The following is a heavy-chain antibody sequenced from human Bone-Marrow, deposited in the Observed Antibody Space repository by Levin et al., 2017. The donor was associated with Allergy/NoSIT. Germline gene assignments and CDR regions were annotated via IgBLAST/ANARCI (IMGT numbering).Heavy chain of an antibody. CDR1: GGSFSGYY. Sequence: SETLSLTCAVYGGSFSGYYWSWIRQSPGKGLEWIGQINHSGSTNYNPSLKSRVTISVDTSKNQFSLKLSSVTAADTAVYYCAGEWNYYASDRFTLSYYFYMDVWGKGTTVTVSS. CDR3: AGEWNYYASDRFTLSYYFYMDV. D-gene: IGHD3-10*01. V-gene: IGHV4-34*01. CDR2: INHSGST. J-gene: IGHJ6*03.